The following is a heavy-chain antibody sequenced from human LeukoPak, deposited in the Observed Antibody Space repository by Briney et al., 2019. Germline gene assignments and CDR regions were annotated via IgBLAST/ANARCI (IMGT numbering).Heavy chain of an antibody. Sequence: ASVKVSCKASGYTFTSYYMHWVRQAPGQGLEWMGLINPSGGSTSYAQKFQGRVTMTRDTSTSTVYMELSSLRSEDTAVYYCARETKDIVVEVAATPWFDPWGQGTLVTVSS. D-gene: IGHD2-15*01. J-gene: IGHJ5*02. CDR2: INPSGGST. V-gene: IGHV1-46*01. CDR1: GYTFTSYY. CDR3: ARETKDIVVEVAATPWFDP.